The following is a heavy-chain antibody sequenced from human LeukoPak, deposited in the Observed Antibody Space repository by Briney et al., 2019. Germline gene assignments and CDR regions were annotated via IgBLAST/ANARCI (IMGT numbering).Heavy chain of an antibody. Sequence: SETLSLTCTVSGGSISSCYWSWIRQPPGKGLGWIAFIYYSGSTKYNPSLKSRVTISVDTSKNQFSLRLTSVTAADTAVYYCAREHLNGRFAFDIWGQGTMVTVSS. CDR1: GGSISSCY. D-gene: IGHD2-8*01. CDR3: AREHLNGRFAFDI. J-gene: IGHJ3*02. V-gene: IGHV4-59*01. CDR2: IYYSGST.